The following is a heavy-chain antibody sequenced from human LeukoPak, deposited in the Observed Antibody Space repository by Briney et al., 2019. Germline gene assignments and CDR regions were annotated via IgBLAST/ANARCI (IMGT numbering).Heavy chain of an antibody. CDR2: INHSGST. D-gene: IGHD2-2*01. CDR3: ARGYFVVVPAAIRYYYYYMDV. CDR1: GGSFSGYY. Sequence: SETLSLTCAVYGGSFSGYYWSWIRQPPGKGLEWIGEINHSGSTNYNPSLKSRVTISVDRSKNQFSLKLSSVTAAETAVYYCARGYFVVVPAAIRYYYYYMDVWGKGTTVTVSS. J-gene: IGHJ6*03. V-gene: IGHV4-34*01.